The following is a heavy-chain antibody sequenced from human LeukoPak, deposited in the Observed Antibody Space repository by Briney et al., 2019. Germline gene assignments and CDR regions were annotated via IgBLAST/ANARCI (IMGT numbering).Heavy chain of an antibody. Sequence: PSETLSLTCAVYGGSFSGYYWSWIRQPPGKGLEWIGEINHSGSTNYNPSLKSQVTISVDTSKNQFSLKLSSVTAADTAVYYCARVPLVLDKCMDVWGQGTTVTVSS. D-gene: IGHD4/OR15-4a*01. J-gene: IGHJ6*02. CDR2: INHSGST. CDR3: ARVPLVLDKCMDV. V-gene: IGHV4-34*01. CDR1: GGSFSGYY.